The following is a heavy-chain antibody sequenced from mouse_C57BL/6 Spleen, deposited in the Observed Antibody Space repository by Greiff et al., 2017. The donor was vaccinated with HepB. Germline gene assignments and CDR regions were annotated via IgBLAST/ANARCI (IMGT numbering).Heavy chain of an antibody. CDR1: GYTFTSYW. J-gene: IGHJ3*01. CDR3: ARGVDDGYFLFAY. V-gene: IGHV1-50*01. Sequence: QVQLQQPGAELVKPGASVKLSCKASGYTFTSYWMQWVKQRPGQGLEWIGEIDPSDSYTNYNQKFKGKATLTVDTSSSTAYMQLSSLTSEDSAVYYCARGVDDGYFLFAYWGQGTLGTVSA. D-gene: IGHD2-3*01. CDR2: IDPSDSYT.